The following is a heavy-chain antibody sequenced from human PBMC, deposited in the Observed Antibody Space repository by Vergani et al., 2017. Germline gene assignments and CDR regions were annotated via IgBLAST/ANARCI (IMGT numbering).Heavy chain of an antibody. V-gene: IGHV3-48*01. D-gene: IGHD1-7*01. CDR2: ISSSSSTI. CDR3: ARDNLELYYYYMDV. Sequence: EVQLLESGGGLVQPGGSLRLSCAASGFTFSSYAMSWVRQAPGKGLEWVSYISSSSSTIYYADSVKGRFTISRDNAKNSLYLQMNSLRAEDTAVYYCARDNLELYYYYMDVWGKGP. J-gene: IGHJ6*03. CDR1: GFTFSSYA.